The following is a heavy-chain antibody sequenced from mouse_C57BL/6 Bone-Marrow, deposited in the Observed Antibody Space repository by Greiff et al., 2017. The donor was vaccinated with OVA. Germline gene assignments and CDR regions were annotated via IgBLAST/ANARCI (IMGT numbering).Heavy chain of an antibody. CDR1: GYTFTSYG. J-gene: IGHJ1*03. Sequence: VHLVESGAELARPGASVKLSCKASGYTFTSYGISWVKQRTGQGLEWIGEIYPRSGNTYYNEKFKGKATLTADKSSSTAYMELRSLTSEDSAVYFCARSGPYYYGSKGYFDVWGTGTTVTVSS. V-gene: IGHV1-81*01. D-gene: IGHD1-1*01. CDR2: IYPRSGNT. CDR3: ARSGPYYYGSKGYFDV.